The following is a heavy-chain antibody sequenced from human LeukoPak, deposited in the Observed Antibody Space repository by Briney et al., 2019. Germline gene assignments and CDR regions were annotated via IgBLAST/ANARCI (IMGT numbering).Heavy chain of an antibody. V-gene: IGHV4-39*01. Sequence: PSETLSLTCTVSGDSILLCTYYWRWLRRPTGMGLVWIGLIYHSDSAYYNPPLESRVPISADKSQGQFSHRLPSVAATDTALYFRARLPFCRARYCPAGPRGFDSWGQGALVIVSS. D-gene: IGHD2-8*02. J-gene: IGHJ4*02. CDR1: GDSILLCTYY. CDR3: ARLPFCRARYCPAGPRGFDS. CDR2: IYHSDSA.